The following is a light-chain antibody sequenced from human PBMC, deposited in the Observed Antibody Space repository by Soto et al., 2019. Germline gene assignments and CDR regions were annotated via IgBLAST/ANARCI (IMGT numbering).Light chain of an antibody. V-gene: IGKV3-20*01. CDR3: QQYGSSSWT. CDR2: GAS. J-gene: IGKJ1*01. Sequence: EIVLTQPPGTLSLSLGERATLSCRASQSVSSSYLAWYQQKPGQAPRLLIYGASSRATGIPDRFSGSGSGPDFTLTICRLEPEDFAVYYCQQYGSSSWTSGQGTKVDIK. CDR1: QSVSSSY.